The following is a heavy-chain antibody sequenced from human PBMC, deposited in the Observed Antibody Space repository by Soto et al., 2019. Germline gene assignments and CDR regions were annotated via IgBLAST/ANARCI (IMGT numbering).Heavy chain of an antibody. V-gene: IGHV4-34*01. D-gene: IGHD2-2*01. CDR3: ARLDCSSSSCYLNY. CDR2: INHSGST. J-gene: IGHJ4*02. CDR1: GGSFSGYY. Sequence: QVQLQQWGAGLLKPSETLSLTCAVYGGSFSGYYWSCIRQPPGKGLEWIGEINHSGSTNYNPSLKSRVTISVDTSKNQFSLKVSSVTAADTALYYCARLDCSSSSCYLNYWGQGTLVTVSS.